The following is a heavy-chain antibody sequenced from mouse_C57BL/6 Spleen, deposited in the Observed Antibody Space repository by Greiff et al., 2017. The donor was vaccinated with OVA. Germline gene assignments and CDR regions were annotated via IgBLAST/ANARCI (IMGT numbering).Heavy chain of an antibody. Sequence: QVQLQQPGAELVRPGSSVKLSCKASGYTFTSYWMDWVQQRPGQGLEWIGNIYPSGSATHYNQKFKDKATLTVDKSSRTAYMQRSSLTSEDSAVYYCAREGCTGRFAYWGQGTLVTVSA. D-gene: IGHD4-1*01. CDR1: GYTFTSYW. CDR2: IYPSGSAT. J-gene: IGHJ3*01. CDR3: AREGCTGRFAY. V-gene: IGHV1-61*01.